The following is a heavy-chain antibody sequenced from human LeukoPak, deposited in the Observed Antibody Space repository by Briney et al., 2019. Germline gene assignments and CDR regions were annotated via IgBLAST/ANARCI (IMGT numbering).Heavy chain of an antibody. CDR3: ARTAVTAMFLDASDI. CDR1: GGTFSSYA. V-gene: IGHV1-69*13. J-gene: IGHJ3*02. Sequence: SVKVSCKASGGTFSSYAISWVRQAPGQGLEWMGGIIPIFGTANYAQKFQGRVTITADESTSTAYMELSSLRSEDTAVYYCARTAVTAMFLDASDIWGQGTMVTVSS. D-gene: IGHD2-21*02. CDR2: IIPIFGTA.